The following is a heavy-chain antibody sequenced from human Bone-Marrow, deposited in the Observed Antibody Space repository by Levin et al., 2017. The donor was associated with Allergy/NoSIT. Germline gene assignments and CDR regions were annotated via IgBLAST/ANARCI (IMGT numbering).Heavy chain of an antibody. CDR2: ISSSGSHI. D-gene: IGHD1-26*01. V-gene: IGHV3-11*01. CDR1: GFTFSDYY. J-gene: IGHJ6*02. CDR3: ARDRVSSTYYDRHYYSYHGIDV. Sequence: GGSLRLSCAASGFTFSDYYMSWIRQAPGKGLQWVSYISSSGSHIDSADSVKGRFTISRDNARNSMYLQINSLRAEDTAVYYCARDRVSSTYYDRHYYSYHGIDVWGQGTKVTVSS.